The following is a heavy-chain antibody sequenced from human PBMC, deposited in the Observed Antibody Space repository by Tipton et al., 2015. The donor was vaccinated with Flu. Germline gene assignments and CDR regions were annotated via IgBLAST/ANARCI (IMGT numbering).Heavy chain of an antibody. D-gene: IGHD4-23*01. CDR3: AAVDLRYGGNSVQYFDL. CDR2: IVVATGNT. Sequence: QLVQSGAEVKKPGTSVKVSCKASGFTFSHSAVQWVRQARGQRLEWIGWIVVATGNTNYAQKFQDRVATTSDMSTAYMELSSLRSDDTAVYYCAAVDLRYGGNSVQYFDLWGRGTLVAVSS. CDR1: GFTFSHSA. V-gene: IGHV1-58*01. J-gene: IGHJ2*01.